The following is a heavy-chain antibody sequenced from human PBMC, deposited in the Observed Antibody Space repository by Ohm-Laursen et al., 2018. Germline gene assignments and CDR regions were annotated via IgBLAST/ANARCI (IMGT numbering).Heavy chain of an antibody. CDR1: GYTFTGYY. Sequence: GASVKVSCKASGYTFTGYYMHWVRQAPGQGLEWMGWINPNSGGTNYAQKFQGRVTMTRDTSISTAYMELSRLRSDDTAVYYCASRRRTTNYYYGMDVWGQGTTVTVSS. CDR2: INPNSGGT. V-gene: IGHV1-2*02. D-gene: IGHD1-1*01. CDR3: ASRRRTTNYYYGMDV. J-gene: IGHJ6*02.